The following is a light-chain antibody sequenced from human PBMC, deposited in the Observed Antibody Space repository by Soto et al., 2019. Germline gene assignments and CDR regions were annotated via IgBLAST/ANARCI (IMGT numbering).Light chain of an antibody. CDR1: SRDIGAYNL. V-gene: IGLV2-14*01. Sequence: QSVLTQPASLSGSPGQSITISCSGTSRDIGAYNLVSWYQQLPGKAPKLLIYEVRSRPSGISYRFSGSKSGTTASLTISSLLPEDEADYYCSAYTARSTLVFGEGTKLTVL. J-gene: IGLJ2*01. CDR2: EVR. CDR3: SAYTARSTLV.